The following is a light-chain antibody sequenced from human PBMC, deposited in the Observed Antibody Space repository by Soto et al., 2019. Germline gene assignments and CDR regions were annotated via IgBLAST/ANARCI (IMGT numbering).Light chain of an antibody. CDR2: DVS. Sequence: QSVLTQPASVSGSPGQSITISCTGTSSDVGGYNYVSWYQQHPGKAPKLMIYDVSNRPSGVSNRFSGSKSGNTASLTISGLQAEDEADYYCSSYTRPPVVFGGGTKVTVL. CDR3: SSYTRPPVV. J-gene: IGLJ2*01. V-gene: IGLV2-14*01. CDR1: SSDVGGYNY.